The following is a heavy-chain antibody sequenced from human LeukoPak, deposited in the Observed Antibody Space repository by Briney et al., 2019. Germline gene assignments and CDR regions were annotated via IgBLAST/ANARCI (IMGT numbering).Heavy chain of an antibody. CDR3: ARKKGYFDY. J-gene: IGHJ4*02. CDR1: GFTFSSYA. V-gene: IGHV3-30*04. CDR2: ISYDGSNK. Sequence: PGGSLRLSCAASGFTFSSYAMHWVRQAPGKGLEWVAVISYDGSNKYYADSVKGRFTISRDNSKNTLYLQMNSLRAEDTAVYYCARKKGYFDYWGQGTLVTVSS.